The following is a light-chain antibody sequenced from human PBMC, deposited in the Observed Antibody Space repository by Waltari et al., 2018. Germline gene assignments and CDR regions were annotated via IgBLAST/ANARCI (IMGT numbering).Light chain of an antibody. J-gene: IGKJ3*01. CDR3: QQYNNWPRVT. CDR1: QSVSSN. V-gene: IGKV3-15*01. CDR2: GAS. Sequence: EIVMTQSPATLSVSPGERATLSSRASQSVSSNLAWYQQKPGQAPRLLIYGASTRATGIPARFSGSGSGTEFTLTISSLQSEDFAVYYCQQYNNWPRVTFGPGTKVDIK.